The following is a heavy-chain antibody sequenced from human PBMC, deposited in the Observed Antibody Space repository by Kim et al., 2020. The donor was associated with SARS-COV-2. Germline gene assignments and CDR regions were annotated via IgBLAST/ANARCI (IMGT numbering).Heavy chain of an antibody. J-gene: IGHJ4*02. D-gene: IGHD3-22*01. V-gene: IGHV4-59*01. CDR2: NT. Sequence: NTAYDPSLKSRVTISVDTSKNQFSLKLSSVTAADTAVYYCARDFGYDRGYWGQGTLVTVSS. CDR3: ARDFGYDRGY.